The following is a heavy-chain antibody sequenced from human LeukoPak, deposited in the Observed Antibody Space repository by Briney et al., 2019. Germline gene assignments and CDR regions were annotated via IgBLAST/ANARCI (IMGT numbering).Heavy chain of an antibody. Sequence: SVKLSCTASGFAFTISTGQWVWHGRGQRLGWRGWIVVGSGNTNYAQKFQERVTITRDMSTSTAYMELSSLRSEDTAVYYCAAELEMALDYWGQGTLVTVSS. D-gene: IGHD5-24*01. CDR3: AAELEMALDY. CDR1: GFAFTIST. CDR2: IVVGSGNT. J-gene: IGHJ4*02. V-gene: IGHV1-58*01.